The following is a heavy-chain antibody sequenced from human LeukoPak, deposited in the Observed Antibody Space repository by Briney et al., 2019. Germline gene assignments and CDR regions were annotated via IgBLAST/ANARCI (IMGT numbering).Heavy chain of an antibody. Sequence: GGSLRLSCAASGFTFSSYAMSWVRQAPGKGPEWVSGISGIGDRTHHADSVKGRFTISRDNSKNTLYLQMNSLRAEDTAVYYCAKDIYVAVAGIGYFDYWGQGTLVTVSS. CDR3: AKDIYVAVAGIGYFDY. CDR2: ISGIGDRT. CDR1: GFTFSSYA. V-gene: IGHV3-23*01. J-gene: IGHJ4*02. D-gene: IGHD6-19*01.